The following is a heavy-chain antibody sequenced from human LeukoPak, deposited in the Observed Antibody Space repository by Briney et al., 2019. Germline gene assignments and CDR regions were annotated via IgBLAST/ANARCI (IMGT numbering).Heavy chain of an antibody. V-gene: IGHV4-59*08. Sequence: PSETLSLTCTVSGGSISSYYWSWLRQPPGKGLEWIGYIYYSGSTNYNPSLKSRVTISVDTSKNQFSLKLSSVTAADTAVYYCARHQGGSSWYGDFDYWGQGTLVTVSS. CDR2: IYYSGST. J-gene: IGHJ4*02. CDR1: GGSISSYY. D-gene: IGHD6-13*01. CDR3: ARHQGGSSWYGDFDY.